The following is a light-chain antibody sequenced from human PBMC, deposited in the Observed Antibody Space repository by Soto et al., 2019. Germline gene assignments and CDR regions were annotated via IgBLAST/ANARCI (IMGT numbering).Light chain of an antibody. J-gene: IGKJ5*01. CDR1: QSISSY. V-gene: IGKV1-39*01. Sequence: DIQMTQPPSSLSASVGDRVTITCRASQSISSYLNWFQQKPGKAPKLLIYAASSLQSGVPSRFSGSGSGTDFTLTVSSLQPEDFVTYYCQQGYSTPITFGQGTRLEIK. CDR2: AAS. CDR3: QQGYSTPIT.